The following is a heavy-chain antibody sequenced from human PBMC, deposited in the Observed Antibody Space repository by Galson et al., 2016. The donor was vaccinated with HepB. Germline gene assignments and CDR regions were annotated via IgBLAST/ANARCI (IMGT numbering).Heavy chain of an antibody. CDR3: ARWGDDCSSTSCHPHSMDV. J-gene: IGHJ6*02. CDR1: GFTFSRYW. V-gene: IGHV3-7*01. CDR2: INQDGSEK. Sequence: SLRLSCATSGFTFSRYWMSWVRQAPGKGLEWVANINQDGSEKYYVDSVKGRLTIPRDNAKNSLYLQMNSLRVEDTALYYCARWGDDCSSTSCHPHSMDVWGQGTTVIASS. D-gene: IGHD2-2*01.